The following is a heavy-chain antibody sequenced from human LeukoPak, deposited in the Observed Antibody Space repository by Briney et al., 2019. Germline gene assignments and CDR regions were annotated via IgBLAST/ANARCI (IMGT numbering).Heavy chain of an antibody. D-gene: IGHD3-9*01. J-gene: IGHJ4*02. Sequence: RSGGSLRLSCAASGFTFSSYAMSWVRQAPGKGLEWVAVIWYDGSNKYYADSVKGRFTISRDNSKNTLYLQMNSLRAEDTAVYYCARGRGGDILTGYYYYWGQGTLVTVSS. V-gene: IGHV3-33*08. CDR3: ARGRGGDILTGYYYY. CDR1: GFTFSSYA. CDR2: IWYDGSNK.